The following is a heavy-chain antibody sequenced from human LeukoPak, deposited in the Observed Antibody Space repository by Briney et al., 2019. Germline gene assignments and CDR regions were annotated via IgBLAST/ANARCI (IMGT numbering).Heavy chain of an antibody. CDR3: AKSLYGGCGY. CDR1: GFSFSTYA. CDR2: VNGNGGST. V-gene: IGHV3-23*01. J-gene: IGHJ4*02. Sequence: PGGSLRLSCAASGFSFSTYAMSWVRQAPGKGLEWVSGVNGNGGSTSYADSVKGRFTIFRDNSKNTVYLQMNSLRVEDTAVYYCAKSLYGGCGYWGQGTVVTVSS. D-gene: IGHD3-16*02.